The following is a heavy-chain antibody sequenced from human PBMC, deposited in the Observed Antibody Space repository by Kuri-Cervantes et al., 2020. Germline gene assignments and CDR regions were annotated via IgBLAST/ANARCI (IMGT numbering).Heavy chain of an antibody. CDR3: ASAGRDRDYYYGMDV. CDR2: IYHSGST. D-gene: IGHD3-10*01. V-gene: IGHV4-30-2*02. Sequence: LRLSCTVSGGSVSSGSYYWSWIRQPPGKGLEWIGYIYHSGSTYYNPSLKSRVTISVDRSKNQFSLKLSSVTAADTAVYYCASAGRDRDYYYGMDVWGQGTTVTVSS. CDR1: GGSVSSGSYY. J-gene: IGHJ6*02.